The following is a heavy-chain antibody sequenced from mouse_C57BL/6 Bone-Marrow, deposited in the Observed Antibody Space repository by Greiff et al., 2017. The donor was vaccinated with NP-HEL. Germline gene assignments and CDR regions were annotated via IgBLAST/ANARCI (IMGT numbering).Heavy chain of an antibody. J-gene: IGHJ2*01. Sequence: QVQLQQSGAELVRPGASVKLSCTASGYTFTSYWMQWVKQRPGQGLEWIGEIDPSDSYTNYNQKFKGKATLTVDTSSSTAYMQLSSLTSEDSAVYYCARMRAYYGSSYFDYWGQGTTLTVSS. CDR3: ARMRAYYGSSYFDY. CDR1: GYTFTSYW. V-gene: IGHV1-50*01. CDR2: IDPSDSYT. D-gene: IGHD1-1*01.